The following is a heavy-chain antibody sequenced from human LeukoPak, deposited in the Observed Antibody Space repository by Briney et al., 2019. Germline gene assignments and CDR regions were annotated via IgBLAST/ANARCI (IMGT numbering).Heavy chain of an antibody. D-gene: IGHD6-13*01. CDR1: GFTLSTYW. V-gene: IGHV3-74*01. CDR2: INSDGSRT. Sequence: GGSLRLSCAASGFTLSTYWMHWVRPGPGKGLVWVSCINSDGSRTTYADSVKGRFTISRDNAKNTLYLQMNTLRVEDTAVYYCARGSWSAADTNIDYWGQGTLVTVSS. CDR3: ARGSWSAADTNIDY. J-gene: IGHJ4*02.